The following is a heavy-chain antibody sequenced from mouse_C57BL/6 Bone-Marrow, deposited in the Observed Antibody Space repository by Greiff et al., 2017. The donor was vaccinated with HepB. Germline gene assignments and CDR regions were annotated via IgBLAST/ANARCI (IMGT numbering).Heavy chain of an antibody. D-gene: IGHD3-2*02. Sequence: VQLQQSGAELVRPGASVKLSCTASGFNIKDDYMHWVKQRPEQGLEWIGWIDPENSDTEYASKFQGKATITADTSSNTAYLQLSSLTSEDTAVYYCTTGSADYWGQGTTLTVSS. CDR2: IDPENSDT. CDR1: GFNIKDDY. V-gene: IGHV14-4*01. J-gene: IGHJ2*01. CDR3: TTGSADY.